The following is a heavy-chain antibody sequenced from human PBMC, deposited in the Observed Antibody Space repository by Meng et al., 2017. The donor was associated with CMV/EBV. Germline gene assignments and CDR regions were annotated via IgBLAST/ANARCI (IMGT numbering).Heavy chain of an antibody. CDR3: TRAAYYDFWSGYQNQADAFDI. Sequence: GSLKISCAASGFAFREHGMTWVRQAPGKGLEWVAGMNWNGDGTGYADSVKGRFTISRDNAKNSLYLQMNSLRAEDTAVYYCTRAAYYDFWSGYQNQADAFDIWGQGTVVTVSS. J-gene: IGHJ3*02. CDR2: MNWNGDGT. D-gene: IGHD3-3*01. V-gene: IGHV3-20*04. CDR1: GFAFREHG.